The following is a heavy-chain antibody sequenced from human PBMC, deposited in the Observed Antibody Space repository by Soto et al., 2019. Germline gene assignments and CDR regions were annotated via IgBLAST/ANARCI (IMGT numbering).Heavy chain of an antibody. D-gene: IGHD3-22*01. J-gene: IGHJ4*02. Sequence: QVQLQESGPGLVKPSQTLSLTCTVSGGSISSGDYYWSWIRQPPGKGLKWIRYIYYSGTTYYNPSLKSRVTISVDTSKTQFSMKLSSVTAAHTAVYYCVWYYDTRAGFDYWGQGTLVTVSS. V-gene: IGHV4-30-4*01. CDR3: VWYYDTRAGFDY. CDR1: GGSISSGDYY. CDR2: IYYSGTT.